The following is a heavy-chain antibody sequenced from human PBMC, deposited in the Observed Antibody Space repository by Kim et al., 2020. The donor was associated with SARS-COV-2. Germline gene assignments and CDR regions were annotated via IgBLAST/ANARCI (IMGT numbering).Heavy chain of an antibody. CDR2: IRSKAYGGTT. Sequence: GGSLRLSCTASGFTFGDYAMSWFRQAPGKGLEWVGFIRSKAYGGTTEYAASVKGRFTISRDDSKSIAYLQMNSLKTEDTAVYYCTRDYYDSSGYVMPNKRAHYWGQGTLVTVSS. D-gene: IGHD3-22*01. CDR3: TRDYYDSSGYVMPNKRAHY. V-gene: IGHV3-49*03. CDR1: GFTFGDYA. J-gene: IGHJ4*02.